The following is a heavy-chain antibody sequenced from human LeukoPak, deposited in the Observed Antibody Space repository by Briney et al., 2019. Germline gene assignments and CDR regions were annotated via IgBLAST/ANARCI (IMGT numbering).Heavy chain of an antibody. CDR3: ARDWGTYFDD. Sequence: PSETLSLTCNVSGGSISSGGSRWSWIRQHPGKGLEWIGYIYYSGSTYYNPSLESRLTMSVDTSKNQFSLHLTSVTAADTAVYYCARDWGTYFDDWGQGTLVTVSS. CDR2: IYYSGST. J-gene: IGHJ4*02. V-gene: IGHV4-31*03. D-gene: IGHD7-27*01. CDR1: GGSISSGGSR.